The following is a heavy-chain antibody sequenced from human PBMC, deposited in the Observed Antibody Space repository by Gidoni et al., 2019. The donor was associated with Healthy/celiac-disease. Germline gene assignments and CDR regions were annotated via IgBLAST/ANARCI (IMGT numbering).Heavy chain of an antibody. CDR3: AKDMGGHYYGSGNDDAFDI. Sequence: EVQLVESGGGLVQPGRSLRLSCAASGFTFVAYAMHWVRQAPGKGLEWVSGISWNSGSIGYADSVKGRFTISRDNAKNSLYLQMNSLRAEDTASYYCAKDMGGHYYGSGNDDAFDIWGQGTMVTVSS. V-gene: IGHV3-9*01. CDR2: ISWNSGSI. J-gene: IGHJ3*02. D-gene: IGHD3-10*01. CDR1: GFTFVAYA.